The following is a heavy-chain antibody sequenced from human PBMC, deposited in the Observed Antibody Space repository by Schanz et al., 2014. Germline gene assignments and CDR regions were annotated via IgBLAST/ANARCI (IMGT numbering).Heavy chain of an antibody. CDR3: ARDRGHGDLPGDI. Sequence: QVQLQESGPGLVKPSQTLSLSCTVSGGSVSSGRYYWSWIRQFPGKGLEWIGFISYSGSTYYNPSLKSRVTISVDTSKNQFSLNLSSATAADTAVYYCARDRGHGDLPGDIWRQGTMVTVSS. CDR1: GGSVSSGRYY. J-gene: IGHJ3*02. CDR2: ISYSGST. V-gene: IGHV4-31*03. D-gene: IGHD4-17*01.